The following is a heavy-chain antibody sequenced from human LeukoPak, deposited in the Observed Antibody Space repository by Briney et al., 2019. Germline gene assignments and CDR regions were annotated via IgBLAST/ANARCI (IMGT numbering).Heavy chain of an antibody. V-gene: IGHV4-59*12. Sequence: SETLSLTCTVSGGSISSYYWSWIRQPPGKGLEWIGYIYYSGSTNYNPSLKSRVTISVDKSKNQFSLKLSSVTAADTAVYYCALPLAGGSWRFDPWGQGTLVTVSS. J-gene: IGHJ5*02. CDR1: GGSISSYY. CDR3: ALPLAGGSWRFDP. CDR2: IYYSGST. D-gene: IGHD2-15*01.